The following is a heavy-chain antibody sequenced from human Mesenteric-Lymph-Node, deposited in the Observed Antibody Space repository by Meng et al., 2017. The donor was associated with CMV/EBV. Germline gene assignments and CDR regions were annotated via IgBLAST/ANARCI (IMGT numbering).Heavy chain of an antibody. D-gene: IGHD5-12*01. V-gene: IGHV1-46*01. CDR1: GYTFSDYY. Sequence: ASGYTFSDYYLHWVRPAPAQGLEWLGVINPSGGGTTYTQNLQGRIILTRDTSPTTFFMHLSSLRSEDAAVYYCARLGSMGGNDVNDYWGQGTLVTVSS. CDR2: INPSGGGT. J-gene: IGHJ4*02. CDR3: ARLGSMGGNDVNDY.